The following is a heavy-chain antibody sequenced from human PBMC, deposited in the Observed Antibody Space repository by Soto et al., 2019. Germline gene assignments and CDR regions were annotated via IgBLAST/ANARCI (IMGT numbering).Heavy chain of an antibody. V-gene: IGHV3-11*01. J-gene: IGHJ6*03. CDR1: GFTFSDYY. Sequence: GGSLRLSCAASGFTFSDYYMSWIRQAPGKGLEWVSYISSSGSTIYYADSVKGRFTISRDNAKNSLYLQMNSLRAEDTAVYYCAREDIVVVPAAPGDGYYYYYMDVWGKGTTVTVSS. D-gene: IGHD2-2*01. CDR3: AREDIVVVPAAPGDGYYYYYMDV. CDR2: ISSSGSTI.